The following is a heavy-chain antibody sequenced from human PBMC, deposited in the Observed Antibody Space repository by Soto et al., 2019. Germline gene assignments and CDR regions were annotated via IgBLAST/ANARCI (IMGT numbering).Heavy chain of an antibody. V-gene: IGHV3-15*01. D-gene: IGHD6-19*01. Sequence: GGSLRLSCAASGFTFSEAWMSWVRQAPGKGLEWVGRIKSNTDGGTTDYAAPVKGRFTISRDDSKNTLYLQMNSLKTEDTAVYYCTSGSSGWSQGGFDPRGQGTLVTLSS. J-gene: IGHJ5*02. CDR2: IKSNTDGGTT. CDR1: GFTFSEAW. CDR3: TSGSSGWSQGGFDP.